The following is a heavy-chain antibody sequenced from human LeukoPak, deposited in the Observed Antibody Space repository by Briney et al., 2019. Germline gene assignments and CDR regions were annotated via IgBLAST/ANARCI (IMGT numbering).Heavy chain of an antibody. CDR3: ARDLSGTSAFHV. J-gene: IGHJ3*01. Sequence: GRSLRLSCAASGFTFSSYGMHWVRQAPGKGLEWVAVIWYDGSNKYYADSVKGRFTISRDNSKNTLYLQMNSLRAEDTAVYYCARDLSGTSAFHVWGQGTMVTVSS. D-gene: IGHD1-1*01. CDR2: IWYDGSNK. CDR1: GFTFSSYG. V-gene: IGHV3-33*01.